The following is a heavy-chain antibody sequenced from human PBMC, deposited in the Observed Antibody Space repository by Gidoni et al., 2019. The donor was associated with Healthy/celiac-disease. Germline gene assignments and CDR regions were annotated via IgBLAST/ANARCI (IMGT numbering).Heavy chain of an antibody. V-gene: IGHV1-2*02. J-gene: IGHJ4*02. Sequence: QVQLVQSGAEVKKPGASVKVSCKASGYPSTGYYMHWVRQAPGQGLEWMGWINPNSGGTNYAQKFQGRVTMTRDTSISTAYMELSRLRSDDTAVYYCARGNGWELLREWVDYWGQGTLVTVSS. CDR3: ARGNGWELLREWVDY. CDR1: GYPSTGYY. D-gene: IGHD1-26*01. CDR2: INPNSGGT.